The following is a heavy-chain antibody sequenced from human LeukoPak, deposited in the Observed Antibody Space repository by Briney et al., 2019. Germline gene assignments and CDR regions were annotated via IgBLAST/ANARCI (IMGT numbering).Heavy chain of an antibody. CDR3: ARGSSGSSWRDFDS. D-gene: IGHD1-26*01. CDR1: GYSFTNYG. J-gene: IGHJ4*02. V-gene: IGHV1-18*01. CDR2: ISPYNANT. Sequence: ASVKVSCKTSGYSFTNYGINWVRQAPGQGLEWMGWISPYNANTKYGKRLQGRVSMSTDTSTSTAYMELRSLRSDGTAVYYCARGSSGSSWRDFDSWGQGTLVTVSS.